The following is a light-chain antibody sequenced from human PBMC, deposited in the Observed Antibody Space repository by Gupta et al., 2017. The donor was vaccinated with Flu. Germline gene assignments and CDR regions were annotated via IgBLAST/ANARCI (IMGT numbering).Light chain of an antibody. V-gene: IGLV3-21*02. CDR2: ADS. CDR1: NIGSKS. Sequence: GGNNIGSKSVHWYQQKPGQAPVLVVYADSDRPSGIPERFSGSNSGNTATLTISRVEAGDEADYYCQLSDSTSDHVVFGGGTKLTVL. J-gene: IGLJ2*01. CDR3: QLSDSTSDHVV.